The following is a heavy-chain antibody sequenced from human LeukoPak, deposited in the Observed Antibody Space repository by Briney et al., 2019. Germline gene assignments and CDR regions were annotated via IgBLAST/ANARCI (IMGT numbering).Heavy chain of an antibody. Sequence: GSLRLSCAASGFTFSSYWMHWVRQDPGKGLVWVSRINSDGSITTYADSVKGRFTISRDNAKNTLYLQMDRLRAEDTAIYYCARSPSYYDYWGQGTLVTVSS. V-gene: IGHV3-74*01. D-gene: IGHD7-27*01. CDR2: INSDGSIT. CDR3: ARSPSYYDY. CDR1: GFTFSSYW. J-gene: IGHJ4*02.